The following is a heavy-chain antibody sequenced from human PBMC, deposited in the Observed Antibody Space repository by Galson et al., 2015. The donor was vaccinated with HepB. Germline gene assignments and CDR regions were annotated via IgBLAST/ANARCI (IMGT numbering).Heavy chain of an antibody. J-gene: IGHJ4*02. V-gene: IGHV3-23*01. CDR3: AKVFPEKTDGWYRQALYYFDS. CDR1: GFIFSNYA. CDR2: ISGDTYGT. D-gene: IGHD6-19*01. Sequence: SLRLSCAGSGFIFSNYALSWVRQAPGKGLQWVSGISGDTYGTYYADSVKGRFTISRDNSNNRLYLQMTSVRADDTAIYFCAKVFPEKTDGWYRQALYYFDSWGQGTRVTVSS.